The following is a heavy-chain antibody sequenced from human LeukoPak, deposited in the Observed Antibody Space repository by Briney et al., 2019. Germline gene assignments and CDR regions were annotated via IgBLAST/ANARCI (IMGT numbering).Heavy chain of an antibody. J-gene: IGHJ4*02. CDR3: ARAGYYGSGIPAPIDY. D-gene: IGHD3-10*01. V-gene: IGHV4-59*01. CDR2: IYYSGST. Sequence: KSSETLSLTCTVSGGSISSYYWSWIRQPPGKGLEWIGYIYYSGSTNYNPSLKSRVTISVDTSKNQFSLKLSSVTAADTAVYYCARAGYYGSGIPAPIDYWGQGTLVTVSS. CDR1: GGSISSYY.